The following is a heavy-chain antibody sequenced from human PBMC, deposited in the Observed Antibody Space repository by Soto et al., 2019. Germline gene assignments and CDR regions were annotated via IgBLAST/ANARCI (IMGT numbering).Heavy chain of an antibody. CDR1: GFIFSDHH. J-gene: IGHJ4*02. Sequence: PGGSLRLSCTASGFIFSDHHMDWVRQAPGQGLEWVGRSRKKDNTYITYYAASVRGRFTISRDNSRKTLYLEMNSLRAEDTAVYYCAKGAYSGSYLDYWGQGTLVTVSS. D-gene: IGHD1-26*01. V-gene: IGHV3-72*01. CDR3: AKGAYSGSYLDY. CDR2: SRKKDNTYIT.